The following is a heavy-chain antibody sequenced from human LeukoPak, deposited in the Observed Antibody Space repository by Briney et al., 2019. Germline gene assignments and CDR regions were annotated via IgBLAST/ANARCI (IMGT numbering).Heavy chain of an antibody. CDR3: ARDRVAGTGFDY. V-gene: IGHV3-48*04. CDR1: GFIFNNYG. Sequence: GGSLRLSCAASGFIFNNYGLVWVRQAPGKGLEWVSYISSSGSTIYYADSVKGRFTISRDNAKNSLYLQMNSLRAEDTAVYYCARDRVAGTGFDYWGQGTLVTVSS. J-gene: IGHJ4*02. CDR2: ISSSGSTI. D-gene: IGHD6-19*01.